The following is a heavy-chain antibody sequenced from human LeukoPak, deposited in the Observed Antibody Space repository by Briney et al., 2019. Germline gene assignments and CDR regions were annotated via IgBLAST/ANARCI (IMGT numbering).Heavy chain of an antibody. CDR3: AGIFGVAPTAYYYYYGMDV. J-gene: IGHJ6*02. CDR1: GFTFSYYS. Sequence: GGSLRLSCAASGFTFSYYSMNWVRQAPGRGLEWVSSISSSSRYIYYADSVKGRFTISRDNAKNSLYLQMNSLRAEDTAVYYCAGIFGVAPTAYYYYYGMDVWGQGTTVTVSS. D-gene: IGHD3-3*01. CDR2: ISSSSRYI. V-gene: IGHV3-21*01.